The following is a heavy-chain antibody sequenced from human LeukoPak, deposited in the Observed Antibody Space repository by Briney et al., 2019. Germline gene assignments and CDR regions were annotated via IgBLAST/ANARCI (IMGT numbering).Heavy chain of an antibody. CDR1: GFTFSSYW. CDR3: ARAFHYDILTGYYGFDY. CDR2: INSDGSST. Sequence: PGGSLRLSCAASGFTFSSYWMHWVRQAPGKGLVWVSRINSDGSSTSYADSVKGRFTISRDNAKNTLYLQMNSLRAEDTAVYYCARAFHYDILTGYYGFDYWGQGTLVTVSS. D-gene: IGHD3-9*01. V-gene: IGHV3-74*01. J-gene: IGHJ4*02.